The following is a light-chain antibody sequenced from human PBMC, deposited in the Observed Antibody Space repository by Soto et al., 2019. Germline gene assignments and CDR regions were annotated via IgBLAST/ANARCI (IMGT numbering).Light chain of an antibody. Sequence: QSVLTQPPSVSGAPGQRVTISCTGSSSNLGAGYDVHWYPQLPGTAPKLLIYGNSNRPSGVPDRFSGSKSGTSASLAITGLQAEDEADYYCQSYDSSLSGWVFGGGTKVTVL. CDR2: GNS. J-gene: IGLJ3*02. CDR3: QSYDSSLSGWV. V-gene: IGLV1-40*01. CDR1: SSNLGAGYD.